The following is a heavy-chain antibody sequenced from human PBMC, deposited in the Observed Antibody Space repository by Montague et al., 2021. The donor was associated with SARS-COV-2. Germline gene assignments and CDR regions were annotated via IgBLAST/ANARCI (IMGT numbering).Heavy chain of an antibody. D-gene: IGHD3-10*01. CDR2: ISSSSSTI. CDR1: GFTFSSYS. V-gene: IGHV3-48*02. Sequence: SLRLSCAASGFTFSSYSMNWVRQTPGKGLEWVSYISSSSSTIYHADSVKGRFTISRDNAKNSLYLQMNSPRDEDTAVYYCARDQVLWFGEHVVWGQGTLVTVSS. J-gene: IGHJ4*02. CDR3: ARDQVLWFGEHVV.